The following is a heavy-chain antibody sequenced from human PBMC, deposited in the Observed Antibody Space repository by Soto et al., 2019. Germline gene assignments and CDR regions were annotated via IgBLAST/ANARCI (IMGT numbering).Heavy chain of an antibody. CDR2: IWYDGSNK. Sequence: QVQLVESGGGVVQPGRSLRLSFAASGFTFISYGMHWVRQAPGKGLGWVAVIWYDGSNKYYADSVKGRFTISRDNSKNTLYLQMNSLRAEDTAVYYCASEYCSGGSCYYYGMDVWGQGTTVTVSS. J-gene: IGHJ6*02. D-gene: IGHD2-15*01. CDR3: ASEYCSGGSCYYYGMDV. V-gene: IGHV3-33*01. CDR1: GFTFISYG.